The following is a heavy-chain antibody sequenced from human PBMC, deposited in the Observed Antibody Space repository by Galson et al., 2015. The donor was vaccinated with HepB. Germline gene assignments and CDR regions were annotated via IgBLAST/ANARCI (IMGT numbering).Heavy chain of an antibody. D-gene: IGHD2-15*01. CDR1: GFTFSGSA. J-gene: IGHJ4*02. CDR2: IRSKANSYAT. Sequence: SLRLSCAASGFTFSGSAMHWVRQASGKGLEWVGRIRSKANSYATAYAASVKGRFTISRDDSKNTAYLQMNSLKTEDTAVYYCTRKHYCSGGSCYGPEVDYWGQGTLVTVSS. CDR3: TRKHYCSGGSCYGPEVDY. V-gene: IGHV3-73*01.